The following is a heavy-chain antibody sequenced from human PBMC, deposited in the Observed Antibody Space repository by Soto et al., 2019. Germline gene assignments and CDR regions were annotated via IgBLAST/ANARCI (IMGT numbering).Heavy chain of an antibody. V-gene: IGHV1-8*01. CDR3: AIKLIWFGELLGDV. CDR1: GYTFTSYD. Sequence: GASVKVSCKASGYTFTSYDINWVRQATGQGLEWMGWMNPNSGNTGYAQKFQGRVTMTRNTSISTAYMELSSLRSEDTAVYYCAIKLIWFGELLGDVWGQGPTVTVYS. D-gene: IGHD3-10*01. CDR2: MNPNSGNT. J-gene: IGHJ6*02.